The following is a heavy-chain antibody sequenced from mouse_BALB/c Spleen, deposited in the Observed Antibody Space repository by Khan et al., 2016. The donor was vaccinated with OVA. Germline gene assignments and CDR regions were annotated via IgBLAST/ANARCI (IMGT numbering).Heavy chain of an antibody. J-gene: IGHJ3*01. CDR2: IIPSNDYT. CDR1: GYTFTTYT. D-gene: IGHD2-14*01. Sequence: VELVESGAELVRPGASVKMSCKASGYTFTTYTIHWVKQRPGQGLEWIGYIIPSNDYTNYNQKFKDRATLTADKSSSTAYMQLSSLTSEDSAVYYCAREGAYYRSDGWFAYWGQGTLVTVSA. V-gene: IGHV1-4*01. CDR3: AREGAYYRSDGWFAY.